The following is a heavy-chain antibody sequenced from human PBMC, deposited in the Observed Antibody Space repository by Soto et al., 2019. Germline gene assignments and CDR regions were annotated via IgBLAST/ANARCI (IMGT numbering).Heavy chain of an antibody. CDR1: GGSISSYY. V-gene: IGHV4-59*01. D-gene: IGHD4-17*01. CDR3: ARVGWTTVGYYCDY. J-gene: IGHJ4*02. Sequence: QVQLQESGPGLVKPSETLSLTCTVSGGSISSYYWSWIRQPPGKGLEWIGYIYYSGSTKYTPSLKSRVTISVDTSKNQFSLKLSSVTAADTAVYFCARVGWTTVGYYCDYWGQGTLVTVSS. CDR2: IYYSGST.